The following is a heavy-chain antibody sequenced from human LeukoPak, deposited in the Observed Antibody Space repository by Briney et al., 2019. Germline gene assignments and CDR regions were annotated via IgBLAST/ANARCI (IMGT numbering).Heavy chain of an antibody. Sequence: GSLRLSCAASGFTFSSYNMNWVRQAPGKGLEWVSHIRTDGTTISYAESVKGRFTISRDNAKNSLSLQMNSLRAEDTAVYYCARSYCSSTTCYPIDYWGQGTLVTVSS. CDR2: IRTDGTTI. CDR1: GFTFSSYN. V-gene: IGHV3-48*04. J-gene: IGHJ4*02. D-gene: IGHD2-2*01. CDR3: ARSYCSSTTCYPIDY.